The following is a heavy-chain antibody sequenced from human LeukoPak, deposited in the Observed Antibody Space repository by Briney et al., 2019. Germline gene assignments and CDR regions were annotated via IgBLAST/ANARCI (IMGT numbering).Heavy chain of an antibody. D-gene: IGHD2-2*01. Sequence: ASVTVSCKASGYTFTGYYMHWVRQAPGQGLEWMGWINPNSGGTNYAQKFQGRVTMTRDRSIRTDYMALSRQRSDDTAVYYCAREGVVPAAIYAFDIWGQGTMVTVSS. CDR1: GYTFTGYY. J-gene: IGHJ3*02. CDR2: INPNSGGT. V-gene: IGHV1-2*02. CDR3: AREGVVPAAIYAFDI.